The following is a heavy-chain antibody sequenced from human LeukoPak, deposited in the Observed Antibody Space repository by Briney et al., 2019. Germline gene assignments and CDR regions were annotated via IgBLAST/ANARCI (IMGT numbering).Heavy chain of an antibody. V-gene: IGHV4-34*01. Sequence: SETLSLTCAVYGGSFSGYYWIWIPQPPGKGLEWIGEINHSGSTNYNPSLKSRVTISVDTSKNQFSLKLSSVTAADTALYYCARGGHTTMVPYYFDYWGQGTLVTVSS. D-gene: IGHD5-18*01. CDR3: ARGGHTTMVPYYFDY. J-gene: IGHJ4*02. CDR2: INHSGST. CDR1: GGSFSGYY.